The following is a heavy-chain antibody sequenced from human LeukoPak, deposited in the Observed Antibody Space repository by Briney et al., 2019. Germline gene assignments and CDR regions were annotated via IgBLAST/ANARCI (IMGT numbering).Heavy chain of an antibody. V-gene: IGHV4-39*01. J-gene: IGHJ6*03. Sequence: SETLSLTCTVSGGSISSSSYYWGWIRQPPGKGLEWIGSIYYSGSTYYNPSLKSRVTISVDTSKNQFSLKLSSVTAADTAVYYCARAVSGYDYLLYYYYMDVWGKGTTVTVSS. CDR1: GGSISSSSYY. CDR2: IYYSGST. D-gene: IGHD5-12*01. CDR3: ARAVSGYDYLLYYYYMDV.